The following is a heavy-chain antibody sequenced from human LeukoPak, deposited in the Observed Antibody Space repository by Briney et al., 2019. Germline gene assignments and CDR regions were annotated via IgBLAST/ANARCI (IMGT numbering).Heavy chain of an antibody. Sequence: ASVKVSCKASGYTFTHFAMNWVRQAPGQGLEWMGWINTNTGNPAYAQGFTGRFAFTLDTSVSTAYLQISGLKTEDTAIYYCAKGGEGTGMRLEYWGQGTLVTVSS. V-gene: IGHV7-4-1*02. CDR3: AKGGEGTGMRLEY. D-gene: IGHD2-8*01. CDR2: INTNTGNP. J-gene: IGHJ4*02. CDR1: GYTFTHFA.